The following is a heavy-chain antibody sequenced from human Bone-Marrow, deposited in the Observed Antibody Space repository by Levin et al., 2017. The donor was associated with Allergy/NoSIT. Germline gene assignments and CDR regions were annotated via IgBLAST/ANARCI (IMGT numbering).Heavy chain of an antibody. CDR1: GFNFSASA. D-gene: IGHD5-18*01. CDR3: AVEIQGAFDP. J-gene: IGHJ5*02. Sequence: LSLTCEASGFNFSASAVTWARQAPGKGLEWVSAITSSALTTHYADSVRGRFSISRDNSKDTLYLQMNSLRVDDTAVYYCAVEIQGAFDPWGQGTLVIVSS. V-gene: IGHV3-23*01. CDR2: ITSSALTT.